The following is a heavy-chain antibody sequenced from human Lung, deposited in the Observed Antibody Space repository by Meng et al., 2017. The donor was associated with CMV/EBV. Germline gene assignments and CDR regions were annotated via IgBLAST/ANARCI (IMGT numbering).Heavy chain of an antibody. CDR1: GFTFSTYG. V-gene: IGHV3-13*01. Sequence: GESLKISCTASGFTFSTYGFHWVRQPTGKGLEWVSSIGTVGDTYSIGSVKGRFIIYREDAKNSVYLQMNGLRDGDTGLYYCARARSPTHFDYWGQGALVTVSS. CDR3: ARARSPTHFDY. J-gene: IGHJ4*02. CDR2: IGTVGDT.